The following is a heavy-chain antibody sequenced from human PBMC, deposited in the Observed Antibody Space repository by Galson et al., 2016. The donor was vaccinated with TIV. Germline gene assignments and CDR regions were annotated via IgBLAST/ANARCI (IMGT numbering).Heavy chain of an antibody. Sequence: SLRLSCAASNFDFRNYGMHWVRQAPGKGLEWVALIWYDGGNKYYVDSVKGRFTISRDNSKNILYLQMNSLRPEDTAVYYCARGDFGDYRDFFHYWGQGTLVTVSP. V-gene: IGHV3-33*01. CDR3: ARGDFGDYRDFFHY. CDR2: IWYDGGNK. CDR1: NFDFRNYG. J-gene: IGHJ4*02. D-gene: IGHD4-17*01.